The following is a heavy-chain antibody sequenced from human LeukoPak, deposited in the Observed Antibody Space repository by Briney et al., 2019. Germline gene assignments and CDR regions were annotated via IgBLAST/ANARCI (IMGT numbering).Heavy chain of an antibody. CDR1: GFTFSDYY. V-gene: IGHV3-11*04. Sequence: MPGGSLRLSCAASGFTFSDYYMSWIRQAPGKGLEWVSYISSSGSTIYYADSVKGRFTISRDNSENTLYLQMNSLRTDDAALYYCRGMRHTISGWYYSDYWGQGTLVTVSS. J-gene: IGHJ4*02. CDR2: ISSSGSTI. CDR3: RGMRHTISGWYYSDY. D-gene: IGHD6-19*01.